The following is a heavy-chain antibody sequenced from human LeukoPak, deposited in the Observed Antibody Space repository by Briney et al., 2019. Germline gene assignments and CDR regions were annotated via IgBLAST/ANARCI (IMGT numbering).Heavy chain of an antibody. CDR1: GVSFSGYY. V-gene: IGHV4-34*01. CDR3: ARHKKRRSCSGGRCYSEGTDY. Sequence: PSETLCLTCAAYGVSFSGYYWSWVRQPPGKGLEWVGEINHSGSTNYNPSLTSRGTISVATSKNQFSLKLSSVTAADTAVYYCARHKKRRSCSGGRCYSEGTDYWGQGTLVTVSS. CDR2: INHSGST. J-gene: IGHJ4*02. D-gene: IGHD2-15*01.